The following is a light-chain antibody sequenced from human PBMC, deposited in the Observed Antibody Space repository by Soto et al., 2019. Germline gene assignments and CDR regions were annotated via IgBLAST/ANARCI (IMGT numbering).Light chain of an antibody. V-gene: IGKV1-33*01. Sequence: DIQMTQSPSSLSASIGDRVIITCQASQDIRYYINWYQLKAGKAPKLLIYDGNNLETGVPSRFSGDGFGTHFTLTVNSLQPEDTATYYCQQYADFLFTFGGGTKVEI. J-gene: IGKJ4*01. CDR3: QQYADFLFT. CDR2: DGN. CDR1: QDIRYY.